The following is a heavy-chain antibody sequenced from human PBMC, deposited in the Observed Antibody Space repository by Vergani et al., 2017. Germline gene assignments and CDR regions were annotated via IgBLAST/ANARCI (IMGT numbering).Heavy chain of an antibody. V-gene: IGHV3-23*04. CDR2: ITSSGDRT. CDR1: GFTFNSYV. D-gene: IGHD6-13*01. J-gene: IGHJ5*02. Sequence: ELQLVESGGGLVQPGGSLRLSCAGSGFTFNSYVMSWVRQTPGQGLEWVSAITSSGDRTYYADSVKGRFTISRDNSKDTLFLQMNSLRAGDTAVYFCAKAPQGYIAAAGTPLDLWGQGTLVTVSS. CDR3: AKAPQGYIAAAGTPLDL.